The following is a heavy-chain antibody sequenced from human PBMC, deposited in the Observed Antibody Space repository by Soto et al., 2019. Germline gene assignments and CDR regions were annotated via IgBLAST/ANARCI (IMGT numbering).Heavy chain of an antibody. CDR1: GYTFTGYY. CDR2: INPNSGGT. V-gene: IGHV1-2*04. D-gene: IGHD3-22*01. Sequence: QVQLVQSGAEVKKPGASVKVSCKASGYTFTGYYMHWVRQAPGQGLEWMGWINPNSGGTNYAQKFQGWVTMTRDTSISTAYMELSRLRSDDTAVYYCARGGPSSGENPGWFDPWGQGTLVTVSS. J-gene: IGHJ5*02. CDR3: ARGGPSSGENPGWFDP.